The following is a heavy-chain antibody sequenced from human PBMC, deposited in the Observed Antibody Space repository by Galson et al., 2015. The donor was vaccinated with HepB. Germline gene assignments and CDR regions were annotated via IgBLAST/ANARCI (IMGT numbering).Heavy chain of an antibody. J-gene: IGHJ3*01. CDR1: GFTFSSYW. Sequence: SLRLSCAASGFTFSSYWMHWVRQAPGKGLVWVSRINSDGSSTSYADSVKGRFTISRDNAKNTLYLQMNSLRAEDTAVYYCVNGYYYGSGTKPSPWGQGTMVTVSS. CDR3: VNGYYYGSGTKPSP. D-gene: IGHD3-10*01. CDR2: INSDGSST. V-gene: IGHV3-74*01.